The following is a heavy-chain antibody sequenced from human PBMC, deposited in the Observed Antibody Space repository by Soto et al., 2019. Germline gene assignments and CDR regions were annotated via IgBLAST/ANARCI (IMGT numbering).Heavy chain of an antibody. D-gene: IGHD1-20*01. CDR2: IFYSRST. CDR3: ARLGITSWALDC. V-gene: IGHV4-30-4*01. Sequence: SETLSLTCTVSGGYISSGGYYWRWIRQPPWKGLEWIVYIFYSRSTYYNPSLKSRFTISLDTSKNHFSLKLSSVTAADTAVYFCARLGITSWALDCWGQGTLVTVAS. CDR1: GGYISSGGYY. J-gene: IGHJ4*02.